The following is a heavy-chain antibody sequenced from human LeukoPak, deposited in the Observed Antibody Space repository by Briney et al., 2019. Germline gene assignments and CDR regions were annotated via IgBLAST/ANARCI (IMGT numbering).Heavy chain of an antibody. V-gene: IGHV1-58*02. CDR3: AAANDILTGYYAFDI. D-gene: IGHD3-9*01. CDR2: IVVGSGNT. Sequence: GASVKVSCKASGFTFTSSAMQWARQARGQRLEWIGWIVVGSGNTNYAQKFQERVTITRDMSTSTAYMELSSLRSEDTAVYYCAAANDILTGYYAFDIWGQGTMVTVSS. CDR1: GFTFTSSA. J-gene: IGHJ3*02.